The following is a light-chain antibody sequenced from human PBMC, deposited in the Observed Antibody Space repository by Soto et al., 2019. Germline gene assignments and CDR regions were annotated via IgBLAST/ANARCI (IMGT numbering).Light chain of an antibody. CDR1: QSISSW. CDR2: KAS. CDR3: QQSYITPYT. Sequence: DIQMTQSPSTLSASVGDRVTITCRASQSISSWLAWYQQKPGKAPKLLIYKASSLESGVPSRFSGSGSGTEFTLTISSLQPEDFATYYCQQSYITPYTFGQGTKLQIK. V-gene: IGKV1-5*03. J-gene: IGKJ2*01.